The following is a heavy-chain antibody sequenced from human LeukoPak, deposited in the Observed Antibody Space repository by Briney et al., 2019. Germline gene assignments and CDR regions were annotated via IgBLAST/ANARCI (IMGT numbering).Heavy chain of an antibody. Sequence: ASVKVSCKASGYTFTTFDVNWVRQATGQGLEWMGWMNPNSANTGYAHKFQGRVTMTRDTSISTAYLELSSLRSEDTAVYYCARGRDYGDYEPFDYWGQGTLVTVSS. CDR3: ARGRDYGDYEPFDY. CDR2: MNPNSANT. J-gene: IGHJ4*02. CDR1: GYTFTTFD. V-gene: IGHV1-8*01. D-gene: IGHD4-17*01.